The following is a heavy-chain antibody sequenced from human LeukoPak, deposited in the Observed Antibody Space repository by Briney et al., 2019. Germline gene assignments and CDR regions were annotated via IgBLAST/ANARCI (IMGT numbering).Heavy chain of an antibody. CDR3: ARDYGYGVTVMISDDY. CDR1: GCTFNRYG. CDR2: ISGYNGNT. D-gene: IGHD5-12*01. J-gene: IGHJ4*02. V-gene: IGHV1-18*01. Sequence: ASVKVSCKASGCTFNRYGITWVRQAPGQGLEWMGWISGYNGNTNYAQKLQGRVTMTTDTSTSTAYMELRSPRSDDTAMYYCARDYGYGVTVMISDDYWGQGTLVTVSS.